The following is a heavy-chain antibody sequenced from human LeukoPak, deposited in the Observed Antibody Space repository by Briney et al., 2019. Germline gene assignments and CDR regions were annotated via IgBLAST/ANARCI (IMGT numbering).Heavy chain of an antibody. CDR3: ARPDASSGSLFDI. CDR2: IYYSGST. V-gene: IGHV4-39*01. J-gene: IGHJ3*02. D-gene: IGHD6-19*01. CDR1: GGSISSSSYY. Sequence: SETLSLTCTVSGGSISSSSYYWGWIRQPPGKGLEWIGSIYYSGSTYYNPSLKSRVTISVDTSKNQFSLKLSSVTAADTAVYYCARPDASSGSLFDIWGQGTMVAVSS.